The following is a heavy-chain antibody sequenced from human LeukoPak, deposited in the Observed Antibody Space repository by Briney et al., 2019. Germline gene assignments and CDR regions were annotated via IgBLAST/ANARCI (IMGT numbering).Heavy chain of an antibody. CDR2: IWYDGSHQ. Sequence: GSSLRLSCAASGFPFSGSGMHWVRQAPGKGLEWVAVIWYDGSHQYYADSVKGRFTISRDNSKNTLNLQMNSLRVEDTAVYFCAKDKDTPATAQPQRGYFESWGQGTLVTVSS. V-gene: IGHV3-33*06. CDR1: GFPFSGSG. CDR3: AKDKDTPATAQPQRGYFES. J-gene: IGHJ4*02. D-gene: IGHD2-15*01.